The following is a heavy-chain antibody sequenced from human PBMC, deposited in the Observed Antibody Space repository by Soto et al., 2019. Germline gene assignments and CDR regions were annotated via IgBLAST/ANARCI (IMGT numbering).Heavy chain of an antibody. CDR2: IYTSGST. Sequence: QVQLQESGPGLVKPSETLSLTCTVSGDSMTKYYWSWIRQPAGKGLEWIGRIYTSGSTNYNPSPKSRVTMSIDTSNNHFSLKLKSVTAADTAVYSCARTVGAAYYFDFWGQGALVTVSS. J-gene: IGHJ4*02. CDR3: ARTVGAAYYFDF. D-gene: IGHD1-26*01. V-gene: IGHV4-4*07. CDR1: GDSMTKYY.